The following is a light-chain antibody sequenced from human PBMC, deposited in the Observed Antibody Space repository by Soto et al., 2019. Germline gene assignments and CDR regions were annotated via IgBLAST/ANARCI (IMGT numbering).Light chain of an antibody. CDR3: QQSYSTTPT. J-gene: IGKJ4*01. Sequence: DIQMTQSPSSVSASVGDRVTSXXRASQGISSWVAWDQQKPGTAPKVXSDSASSLQRVVPSRFSGSGSGTDFTLTSSSLQPEDFATYYCQQSYSTTPTFGGGTKVDIK. CDR1: QGISSW. V-gene: IGKV1-12*01. CDR2: SAS.